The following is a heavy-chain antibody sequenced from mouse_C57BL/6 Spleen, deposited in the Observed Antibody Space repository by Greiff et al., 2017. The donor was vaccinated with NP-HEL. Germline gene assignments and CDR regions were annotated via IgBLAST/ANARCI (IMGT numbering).Heavy chain of an antibody. CDR2: INPNNGGT. V-gene: IGHV1-26*01. J-gene: IGHJ1*03. Sequence: EVQLQQSGPELVKPGASVKISCKASGYTFTDYYMNWVKQSHGKSLEWIGDINPNNGGTSYNQKFKGKVTLTVDKSSSTAYMELRSLTSEDSAVYDCARSLYYYGSSYGYFDVWGTGTTVTVSS. D-gene: IGHD1-1*01. CDR1: GYTFTDYY. CDR3: ARSLYYYGSSYGYFDV.